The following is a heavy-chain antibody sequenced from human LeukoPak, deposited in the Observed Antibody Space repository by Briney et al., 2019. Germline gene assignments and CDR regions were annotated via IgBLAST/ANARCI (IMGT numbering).Heavy chain of an antibody. V-gene: IGHV3-11*03. Sequence: GGSLRLSCAASGFTFSDYHMTWIRQAPGKGLEWVSYISGSSIYTRYADSVKGRFTISRDNAQNSLYLQMNSLRAEDTALYYCVRNISGYYFDHWRQGTLVTVSS. CDR3: VRNISGYYFDH. CDR1: GFTFSDYH. CDR2: ISGSSIYT. J-gene: IGHJ4*02. D-gene: IGHD3-22*01.